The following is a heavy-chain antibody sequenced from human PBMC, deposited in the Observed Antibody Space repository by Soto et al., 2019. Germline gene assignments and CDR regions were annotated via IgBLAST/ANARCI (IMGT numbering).Heavy chain of an antibody. CDR3: ARLGRWLHALDS. CDR2: IYYTGTS. CDR1: GGSISAYY. D-gene: IGHD5-12*01. V-gene: IGHV4-59*08. Sequence: QVQLQESGPGLVKASETLSLTCTVSGGSISAYYWSWIRQPPGKGLEWVGYIYYTGTSTCNPSLKIRLTFSVDTSKNQFSLKLRSVSAADTAVYYCARLGRWLHALDSWGQGTLVTVSS. J-gene: IGHJ4*02.